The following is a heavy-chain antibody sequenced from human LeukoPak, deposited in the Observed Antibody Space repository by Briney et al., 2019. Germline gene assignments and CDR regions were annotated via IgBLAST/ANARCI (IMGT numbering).Heavy chain of an antibody. D-gene: IGHD6-19*01. V-gene: IGHV3-23*01. CDR3: AKDPSGWYGGSGY. CDR1: GFTFSSYG. Sequence: PGGSLRLSCAASGFTFSSYGMSWVRQAPGKGLEWVSAISGSGGSTYYADSVKGRFTISRDNSKNTLYLQMNSLRAEDTAVYYCAKDPSGWYGGSGYWGQGTLVTVSS. CDR2: ISGSGGST. J-gene: IGHJ4*02.